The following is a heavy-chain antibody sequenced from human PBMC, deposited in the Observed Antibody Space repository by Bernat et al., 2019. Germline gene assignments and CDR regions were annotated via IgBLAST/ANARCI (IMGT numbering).Heavy chain of an antibody. V-gene: IGHV5-10-1*03. CDR3: ARHARQLVRRCWFDP. CDR2: IDPSDSYT. J-gene: IGHJ5*02. Sequence: EVQLLQSGAEVKKPGESLRISCKGSGYSFTSYWISWVRQMPGKGREWMGRIDPSDSYTNYSPSFQGHVTISADKSISTAYLQWSSLKASDTAMYYCARHARQLVRRCWFDPWGQGTLVTVSS. CDR1: GYSFTSYW. D-gene: IGHD6-6*01.